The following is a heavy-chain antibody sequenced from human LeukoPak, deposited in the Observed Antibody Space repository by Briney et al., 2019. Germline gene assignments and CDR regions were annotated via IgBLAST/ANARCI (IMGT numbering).Heavy chain of an antibody. Sequence: SETLSLTCTVSSGSISSYYWSWIRQPPGKGLEWIGYIYYSGSTNYNPSLKSRVTISVDTSKNQFSLKLSSVTAADTAVYYCARDRFTFDYWGQGTLVTVSS. CDR2: IYYSGST. V-gene: IGHV4-59*01. D-gene: IGHD3-16*01. CDR1: SGSISSYY. CDR3: ARDRFTFDY. J-gene: IGHJ4*02.